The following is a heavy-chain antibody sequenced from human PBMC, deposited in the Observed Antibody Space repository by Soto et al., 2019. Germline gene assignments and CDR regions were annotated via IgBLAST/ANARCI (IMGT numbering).Heavy chain of an antibody. V-gene: IGHV3-23*01. Sequence: HPGGSLRLSCAASGFTFSGYAMSWVRQAPGKGLEWVSAISGSGGSTYYADSVKGRFTISRDNSKNTLYLQMNSLRAEDTAVYYCAKSSSSSSLDYYYGMDVWGQGTTVTVSS. J-gene: IGHJ6*02. CDR2: ISGSGGST. CDR1: GFTFSGYA. CDR3: AKSSSSSSLDYYYGMDV. D-gene: IGHD6-6*01.